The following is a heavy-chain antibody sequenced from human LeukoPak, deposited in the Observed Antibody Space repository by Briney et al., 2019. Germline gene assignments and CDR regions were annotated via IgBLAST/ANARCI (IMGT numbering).Heavy chain of an antibody. Sequence: GGSLRLSCAASGFTFSSYAMSWVRQAPGKGLEWVSAISGSGGSTYYADSVKGRFTISRDNSKNTLYLQMNSLRAEDTAVYYCAKDRSSGWYRPTGGIFDYWGQGTLVTVSS. CDR3: AKDRSSGWYRPTGGIFDY. CDR2: ISGSGGST. V-gene: IGHV3-23*01. CDR1: GFTFSSYA. J-gene: IGHJ4*02. D-gene: IGHD6-19*01.